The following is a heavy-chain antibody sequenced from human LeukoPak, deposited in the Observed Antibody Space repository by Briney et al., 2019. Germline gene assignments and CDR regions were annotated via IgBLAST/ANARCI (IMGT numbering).Heavy chain of an antibody. CDR1: GFTFSSYW. V-gene: IGHV3-74*01. J-gene: IGHJ4*02. CDR3: ARTDSSFDY. Sequence: PGGSLRLSCAVSGFTFSSYWMHWVRQAPGKGLVWVSRINNDGSPTAYADSVKGRFTISRDNTKNTLYLQMNSLRAEDTAVYYCARTDSSFDYWGQGTLVSVSS. CDR2: INNDGSPT. D-gene: IGHD6-19*01.